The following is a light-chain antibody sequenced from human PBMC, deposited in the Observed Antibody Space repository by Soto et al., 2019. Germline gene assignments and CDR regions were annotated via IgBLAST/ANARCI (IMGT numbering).Light chain of an antibody. J-gene: IGKJ1*01. CDR1: QGISSY. Sequence: AIRMTQSPSSLSASTGDRVTITCGASQGISSYLAWYQQKPGKAPKLPIYAASTLQSGVPSRFSGSGSGTDFTLTISCLQSEDFATYYCQQYYSYPRTFGQGTKVDI. V-gene: IGKV1-8*01. CDR2: AAS. CDR3: QQYYSYPRT.